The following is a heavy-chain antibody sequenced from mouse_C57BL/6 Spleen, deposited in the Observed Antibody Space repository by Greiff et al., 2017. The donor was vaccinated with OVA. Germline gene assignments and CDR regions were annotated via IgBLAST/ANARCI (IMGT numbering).Heavy chain of an antibody. J-gene: IGHJ1*03. Sequence: QVQLKQPGAELVKPGASVKLSCKASGYTFTSYWMQWVKQRPGQGLEWIGEIDPSDSYTNYNQKFKGKATLTVDTSSSTAYMQLSSLTSEDSAVYYCARFPDYYGSSPSYWYFDVWGTGTTVTVSS. D-gene: IGHD1-1*01. CDR1: GYTFTSYW. CDR2: IDPSDSYT. CDR3: ARFPDYYGSSPSYWYFDV. V-gene: IGHV1-50*01.